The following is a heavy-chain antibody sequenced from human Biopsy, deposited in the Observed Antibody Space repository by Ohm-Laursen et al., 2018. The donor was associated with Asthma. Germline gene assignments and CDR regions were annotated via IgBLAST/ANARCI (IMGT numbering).Heavy chain of an antibody. CDR2: IYSGGTS. J-gene: IGHJ4*02. D-gene: IGHD1-26*01. Sequence: GSLRLSCAASGFTVSRDHMFWVRQAPGKGLEWVSVIYSGGTSDTADSVRGRFTISRDNSKNTLYLQMNSLRVEDTAVFYCARAKSGSFYSPADYWGQGTLVTVSS. V-gene: IGHV3-53*01. CDR1: GFTVSRDH. CDR3: ARAKSGSFYSPADY.